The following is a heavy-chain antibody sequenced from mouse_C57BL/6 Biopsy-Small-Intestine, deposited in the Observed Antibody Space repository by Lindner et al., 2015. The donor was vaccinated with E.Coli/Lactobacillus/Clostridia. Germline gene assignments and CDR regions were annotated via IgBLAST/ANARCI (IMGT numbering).Heavy chain of an antibody. CDR1: GISITTGNYR. Sequence: VQLQESGPGLVKPSQTVFLTCTVTGISITTGNYRWSWIRQFPGNKLEWIGYIYYSGTITYNPSLTSRTTITRDTPKNQFFLEMNSLTAEDTATYYCARTSDGYFAMDYWGQGTSVTVSS. J-gene: IGHJ4*01. CDR2: IYYSGTI. D-gene: IGHD2-3*01. CDR3: ARTSDGYFAMDY. V-gene: IGHV3-5*01.